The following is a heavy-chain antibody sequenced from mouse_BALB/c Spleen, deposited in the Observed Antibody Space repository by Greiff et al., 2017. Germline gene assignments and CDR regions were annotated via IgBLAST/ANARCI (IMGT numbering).Heavy chain of an antibody. CDR1: GFTFSDYY. V-gene: IGHV5-4*02. CDR2: ISDGGSYT. J-gene: IGHJ3*01. D-gene: IGHD2-4*01. CDR3: ARDWDDYDGVFAY. Sequence: DVHLVESGGGLVKPGGSLKLSCAASGFTFSDYYMYWVRQTPEKRLEWVATISDGGSYTYYPDSVKGRFTISRDNAKNNLYLQMSSLKSEDTAMYYCARDWDDYDGVFAYWGQGTLVTVSA.